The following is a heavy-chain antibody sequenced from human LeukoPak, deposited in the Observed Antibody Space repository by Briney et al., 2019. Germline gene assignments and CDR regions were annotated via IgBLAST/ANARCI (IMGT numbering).Heavy chain of an antibody. CDR1: GFTFSSYS. D-gene: IGHD1-26*01. J-gene: IGHJ4*02. Sequence: PGGSLRLSCAASGFTFSSYSMNWVRQAPGKGPEWVSSISSSSSYIYYADSVKGRFTISRDNAKNSLYLQMNSLRAEDTAVYYCARGVSGSYFFDYWGQGTLVTVSS. CDR3: ARGVSGSYFFDY. V-gene: IGHV3-21*01. CDR2: ISSSSSYI.